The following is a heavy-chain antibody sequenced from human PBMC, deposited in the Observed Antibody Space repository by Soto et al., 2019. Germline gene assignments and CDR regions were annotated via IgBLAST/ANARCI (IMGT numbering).Heavy chain of an antibody. J-gene: IGHJ4*02. V-gene: IGHV4-61*01. CDR3: ARGRDSTGWYAMDY. Sequence: QVQLQESGPGLVKPSETLSLTCTVSGDSVSSGSYYWSWIRQPPGKGLEWIGYIYYSGSVNYNPSLKSRVTISIDTSKNQFSLKLSSVTAADTAVYYCARGRDSTGWYAMDYWGQGTLVTVSS. D-gene: IGHD6-19*01. CDR2: IYYSGSV. CDR1: GDSVSSGSYY.